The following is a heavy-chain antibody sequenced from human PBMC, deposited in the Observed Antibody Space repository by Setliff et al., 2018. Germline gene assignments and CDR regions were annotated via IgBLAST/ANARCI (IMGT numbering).Heavy chain of an antibody. CDR1: GFTFSSYA. D-gene: IGHD6-25*01. Sequence: GGSLRLSCAASGFTFSSYAMSWVRQAPGKGLEWVSYISRRADLIYYADSVRGRFTIARDSARNSPYLQMNSLTADDTAVYYCARDSGSGGNFDYWGQGTLVTVSS. J-gene: IGHJ4*02. CDR2: ISRRADLI. V-gene: IGHV3-48*01. CDR3: ARDSGSGGNFDY.